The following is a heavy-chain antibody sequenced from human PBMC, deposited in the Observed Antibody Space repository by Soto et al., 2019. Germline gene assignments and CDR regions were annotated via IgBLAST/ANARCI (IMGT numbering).Heavy chain of an antibody. CDR1: GGTFRSYA. V-gene: IGHV1-69*01. D-gene: IGHD6-13*01. CDR2: IIPMFDTT. Sequence: QVQMVQSGAEVKKPGSSVKVSCRAPGGTFRSYAINWMRQAPGQGLEWMGGIIPMFDTTYYAQNFQGRVTITADESTTTVYMEVGSLRFDDTAVYYCARVPRTSSWPSDYWGQGTLVTVSS. CDR3: ARVPRTSSWPSDY. J-gene: IGHJ4*02.